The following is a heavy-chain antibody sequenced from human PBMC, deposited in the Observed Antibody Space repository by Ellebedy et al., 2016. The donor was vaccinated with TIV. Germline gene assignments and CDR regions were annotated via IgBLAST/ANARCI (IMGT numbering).Heavy chain of an antibody. CDR1: GFTFSDYY. V-gene: IGHV3-11*01. CDR3: ARDVTGIRGFGY. J-gene: IGHJ4*02. Sequence: GESLKISCAASGFTFSDYYMNWIRQAPGKGLEWLSYINYDGSAILYADSVRGRFTISRDNAKNSLYLEINNLRADDTAVYYCARDVTGIRGFGYWGQGTLVTVS. D-gene: IGHD1-1*01. CDR2: INYDGSAI.